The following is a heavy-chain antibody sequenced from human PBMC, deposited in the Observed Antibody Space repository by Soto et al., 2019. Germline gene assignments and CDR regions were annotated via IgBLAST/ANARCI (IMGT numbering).Heavy chain of an antibody. CDR2: IYYSGNT. CDR3: ARGHPFDY. CDR1: GGSISSYL. Sequence: TLSLTCTVSGGSISSYLWSWIRQPPGKGLEWIGFIYYSGNTNYNPSLKSRVTISVDTSKNRFSLKLSSVTAADTAVYYCARGHPFDYWGQGTLVTVSS. V-gene: IGHV4-59*01. J-gene: IGHJ4*02.